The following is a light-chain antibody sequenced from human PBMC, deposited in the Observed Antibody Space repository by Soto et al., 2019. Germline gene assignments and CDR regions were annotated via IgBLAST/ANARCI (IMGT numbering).Light chain of an antibody. CDR3: SSYRSGGTFV. V-gene: IGLV2-14*01. Sequence: QSVLTQPASVSGSPGQSITISCTGTSSDVGGYNYVSWYQQHPGKAPKLMIYEVSNRPLGVSNRFSGSKSGNTASLTISGLQAEDEADYYCSSYRSGGTFVFGSGTKVTVL. CDR1: SSDVGGYNY. J-gene: IGLJ1*01. CDR2: EVS.